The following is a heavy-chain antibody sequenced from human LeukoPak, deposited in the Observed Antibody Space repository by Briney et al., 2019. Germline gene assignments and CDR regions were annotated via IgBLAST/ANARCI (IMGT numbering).Heavy chain of an antibody. J-gene: IGHJ4*02. V-gene: IGHV3-48*04. CDR1: GFTFGPYT. D-gene: IGHD2-2*01. CDR3: AKGSRVVPAAYCDS. CDR2: ISSSSDTI. Sequence: GGSLRLSCAASGFTFGPYTMNWVRQAPGKGLEWVSYISSSSDTIYYADSVKGRFTISRDNAKNSLYLQMNSLRAEDTAVYYCAKGSRVVPAAYCDSWGQGTLVTVSS.